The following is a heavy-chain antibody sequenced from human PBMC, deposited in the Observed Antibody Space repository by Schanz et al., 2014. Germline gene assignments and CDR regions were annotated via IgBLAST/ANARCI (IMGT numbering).Heavy chain of an antibody. D-gene: IGHD5-12*01. CDR2: INSRSNFI. V-gene: IGHV3-21*01. CDR3: AGAVATIRADSFDI. Sequence: EVQLLESGGGLVQPGGSLRLSCAASGFTFSSYAMTWVRQAPGKGLDWVSSINSRSNFIYYADSVKGRFTISRDNAKNSLYLQMNSLRAEDTAVYYCAGAVATIRADSFDIWGQGTMVAVSS. J-gene: IGHJ3*02. CDR1: GFTFSSYA.